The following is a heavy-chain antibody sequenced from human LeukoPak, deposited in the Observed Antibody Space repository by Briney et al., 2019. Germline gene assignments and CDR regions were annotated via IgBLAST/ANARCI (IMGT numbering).Heavy chain of an antibody. Sequence: SETLSLTCAVYGGSFSGYYWSWIRQPPGKGLEWIGEINHSGSTNYNPSLTSRVTISVDTSKDQFSLKLSSVTAADTAVYYCAREVVAAAGTVDYWGQGTLVTVSS. J-gene: IGHJ4*02. CDR2: INHSGST. V-gene: IGHV4-34*01. CDR3: AREVVAAAGTVDY. CDR1: GGSFSGYY. D-gene: IGHD2-15*01.